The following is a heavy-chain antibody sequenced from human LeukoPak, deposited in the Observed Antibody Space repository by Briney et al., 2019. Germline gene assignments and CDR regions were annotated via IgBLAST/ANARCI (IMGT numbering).Heavy chain of an antibody. CDR1: GGSISSSSYY. Sequence: PSETLSLTCTVSGGSISSSSYYWGWIRQPPGKGLEWIGSIYYSGSTYYNPSLKSRVTISVDTSKNQFSLKLSSVTAADTAVYYCARWTTYDYVWGSYRRDGNWFDPWGQGTLVTVSS. CDR2: IYYSGST. V-gene: IGHV4-39*01. CDR3: ARWTTYDYVWGSYRRDGNWFDP. J-gene: IGHJ5*02. D-gene: IGHD3-16*02.